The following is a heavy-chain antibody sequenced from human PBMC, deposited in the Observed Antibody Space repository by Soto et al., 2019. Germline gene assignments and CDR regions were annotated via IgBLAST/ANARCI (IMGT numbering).Heavy chain of an antibody. CDR1: GFTFSSYS. Sequence: GGSLRLSCAASGFTFSSYSMNWVRQAPGKGLEWVSYISSSSSTIYYADSVKGRFTISRDNAKNSLYLQMNSLRAEDTAVYYCARDSQLLDVDVWGKGTTVTVSS. CDR3: ARDSQLLDVDV. J-gene: IGHJ6*04. CDR2: ISSSSSTI. V-gene: IGHV3-48*01. D-gene: IGHD2-2*01.